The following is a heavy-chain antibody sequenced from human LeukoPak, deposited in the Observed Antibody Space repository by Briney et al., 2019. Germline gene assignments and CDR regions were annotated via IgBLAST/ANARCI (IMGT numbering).Heavy chain of an antibody. D-gene: IGHD4-11*01. J-gene: IGHJ3*02. V-gene: IGHV3-48*01. CDR2: ISNSSSSI. CDR1: GFTFSRNS. CDR3: ARSPTLTLTTDAFDI. Sequence: GGSLRLSCAATGFTFSRNSMNWVRQAPGKGLEWVSYISNSSSSIYYADSVRGRFTISRDNAKNSLYLQMNSLRAEDTAVYYCARSPTLTLTTDAFDIWGQGTMVTVSS.